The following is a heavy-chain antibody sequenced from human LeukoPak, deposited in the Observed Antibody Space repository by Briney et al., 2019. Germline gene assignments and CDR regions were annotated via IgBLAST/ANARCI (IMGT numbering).Heavy chain of an antibody. CDR1: GFIFSSYG. J-gene: IGHJ6*03. CDR3: AKGGGYEAQYYYYYLDV. CDR2: IRYDGSNT. Sequence: PGGSLRLSCAASGFIFSSYGMHWVRQAPGKGLEWVAFIRYDGSNTYYADSVKGRFTISRDNSKNTLYLQMKSLRAEDTAVYYCAKGGGYEAQYYYYYLDVWGKGTTVTISS. D-gene: IGHD5-12*01. V-gene: IGHV3-30*02.